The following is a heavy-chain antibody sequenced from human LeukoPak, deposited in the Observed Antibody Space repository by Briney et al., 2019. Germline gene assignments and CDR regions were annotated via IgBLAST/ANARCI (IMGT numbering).Heavy chain of an antibody. D-gene: IGHD4-11*01. CDR3: ARDKAVTTELTQYFQH. V-gene: IGHV1-18*01. CDR1: GYTFTNYG. Sequence: ASVKVSCKTSGYTFTNYGVSWVRQAPGQGLEWMGWISAYNGYTNYAQKLQVRVTMTTDTSTSTAYMELRSLTSDDTAVYYCARDKAVTTELTQYFQHWGQGTLLTVSS. J-gene: IGHJ1*01. CDR2: ISAYNGYT.